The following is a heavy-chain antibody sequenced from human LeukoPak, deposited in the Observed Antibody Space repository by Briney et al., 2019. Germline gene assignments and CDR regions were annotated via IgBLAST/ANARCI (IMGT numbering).Heavy chain of an antibody. CDR3: AREKGTNSYGLDY. V-gene: IGHV3-7*01. J-gene: IGHJ4*02. CDR1: GFTFSSYA. D-gene: IGHD5-18*01. CDR2: IKQDGSEK. Sequence: GGSLRLSCAASGFTFSSYAMSWVRQAPGQGLEWVANIKQDGSEKYYVDSVKGRFTISRDNAKNSLYLQMNSLRAEDTAVYYCAREKGTNSYGLDYWGQGTLVTVSS.